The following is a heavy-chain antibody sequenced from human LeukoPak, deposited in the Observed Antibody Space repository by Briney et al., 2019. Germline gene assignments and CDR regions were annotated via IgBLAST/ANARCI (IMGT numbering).Heavy chain of an antibody. J-gene: IGHJ4*02. CDR3: ARDRLATIRSFAY. CDR2: IYSGGST. V-gene: IGHV3-66*01. Sequence: GGSLRLSCAASGFTFSSYAMSWVRQAPGKGLEWVSVIYSGGSTYYADSVKGRFTISRDNSKNTLYLQMNSLRAEDTAVYYCARDRLATIRSFAYWGQGTLVTVSS. D-gene: IGHD5-12*01. CDR1: GFTFSSYA.